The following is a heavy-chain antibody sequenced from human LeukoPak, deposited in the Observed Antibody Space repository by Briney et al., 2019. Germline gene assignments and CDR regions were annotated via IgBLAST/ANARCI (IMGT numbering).Heavy chain of an antibody. CDR3: ARDSSTVTTRHFDN. D-gene: IGHD4-17*01. Sequence: NPSETLSLTCSVSGGSISGYYWSWIRQPPGKELEWIGYVYYSENTKYNPSLKSRVTISVDTSKNQFSLKLNSVTAADTAVYYCARDSSTVTTRHFDNWGQGTLVTVSS. V-gene: IGHV4-59*01. CDR2: VYYSENT. CDR1: GGSISGYY. J-gene: IGHJ4*02.